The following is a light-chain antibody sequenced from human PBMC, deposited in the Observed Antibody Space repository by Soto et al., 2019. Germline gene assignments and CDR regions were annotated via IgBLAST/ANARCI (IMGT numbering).Light chain of an antibody. CDR1: SSDLGSYNR. CDR3: SLYTSSSTYV. V-gene: IGLV2-18*01. Sequence: QSVLTQPPSVSGSPGQSVTISCTGISSDLGSYNRVSWYQQPPGTAPKTIIYDVNNRPSGVPDRFSGSKSGSTASLTISGLQAEDEADYYCSLYTSSSTYVFGTGTKGTVL. CDR2: DVN. J-gene: IGLJ1*01.